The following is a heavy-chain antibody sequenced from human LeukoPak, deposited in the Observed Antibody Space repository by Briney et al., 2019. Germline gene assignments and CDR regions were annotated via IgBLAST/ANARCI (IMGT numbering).Heavy chain of an antibody. CDR3: ASRDRVAYFYDSSGYYYEGYFDY. Sequence: SVKVSCKAPGRTFSSYAIRWVRPAPAQGLEWMGGIIPIFGTPNYAQKFQGRVTITAHESTSTAYMELSSLRSEDTAVYYCASRDRVAYFYDSSGYYYEGYFDYWGQGTLVTVSS. J-gene: IGHJ4*02. CDR2: IIPIFGTP. V-gene: IGHV1-69*13. D-gene: IGHD3-22*01. CDR1: GRTFSSYA.